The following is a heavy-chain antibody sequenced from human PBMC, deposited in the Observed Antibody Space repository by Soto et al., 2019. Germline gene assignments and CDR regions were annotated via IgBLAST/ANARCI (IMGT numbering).Heavy chain of an antibody. J-gene: IGHJ4*02. CDR2: INPSNEIT. V-gene: IGHV1-2*02. CDR3: MRGGWGDSPIDY. CDR1: GYTFSAYY. D-gene: IGHD1-26*01. Sequence: ASVKVSCKTSGYTFSAYYVHWARLTPGRGFQWLGWINPSNEITTFSQFFQGRVTMTRDTSPNTVHMELTGLTSDDTAFYYCMRGGWGDSPIDYWGQGTQVTVSS.